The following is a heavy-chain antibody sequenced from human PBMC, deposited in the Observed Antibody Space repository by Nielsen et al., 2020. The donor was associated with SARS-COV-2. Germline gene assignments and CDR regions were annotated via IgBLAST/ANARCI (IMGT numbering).Heavy chain of an antibody. J-gene: IGHJ4*02. CDR2: IGSDESIT. D-gene: IGHD6-13*01. V-gene: IGHV3-74*01. CDR1: GFTFSSSW. Sequence: GGSLRLSCAASGFTFSSSWMHWVRQAPGKGLVWVSRIGSDESITNYVDSVKGRFTISRDNAKNTLYLQMNSLRAEDTAVYYCAREMGGSSRHLDYWGQGTLVTVSS. CDR3: AREMGGSSRHLDY.